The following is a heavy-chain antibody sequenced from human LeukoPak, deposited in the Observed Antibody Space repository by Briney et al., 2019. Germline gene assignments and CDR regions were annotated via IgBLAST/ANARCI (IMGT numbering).Heavy chain of an antibody. D-gene: IGHD4-17*01. CDR1: GDSISTGSYY. CDR3: AKMTTVLILE. CDR2: IYYTGSS. J-gene: IGHJ4*02. Sequence: PSETLSLTCPVSGDSISTGSYYWSWIRQHPGKGLEWIGYIYYTGSSYYNPSLKSRVTLSVDTSKNQFSLKVSSVTAADTAVYYCAKMTTVLILEWGQGTLVTVSS. V-gene: IGHV4-31*03.